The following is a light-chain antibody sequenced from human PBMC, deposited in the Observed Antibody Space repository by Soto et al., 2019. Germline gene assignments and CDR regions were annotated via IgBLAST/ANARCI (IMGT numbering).Light chain of an antibody. CDR3: QHFCSSQYT. Sequence: EIVLTQSPGTLSLSPGERATLSCRASQSVSSSYLAWYQQKPGQAPRLLIYCASSRATGIPDRFSGSGSGTDFTLTISRLEPEDFAVYYCQHFCSSQYTFGQGTKMEIK. J-gene: IGKJ2*01. CDR2: CAS. CDR1: QSVSSSY. V-gene: IGKV3-20*01.